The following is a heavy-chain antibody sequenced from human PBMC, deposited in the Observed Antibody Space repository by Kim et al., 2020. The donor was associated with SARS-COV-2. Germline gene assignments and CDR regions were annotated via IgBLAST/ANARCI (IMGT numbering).Heavy chain of an antibody. CDR1: GFTFSNYA. J-gene: IGHJ3*02. D-gene: IGHD2-15*01. CDR3: AKGVYGGNRGGAFDT. CDR2: IRGDAAST. Sequence: GGSLRLSCAASGFTFSNYAMCWVRQAPGKGLEWVSGIRGDAASTFYADSVKGRFSISRDNSKNTLFVQMNSLRAADTAVYYCAKGVYGGNRGGAFDTWG. V-gene: IGHV3-23*01.